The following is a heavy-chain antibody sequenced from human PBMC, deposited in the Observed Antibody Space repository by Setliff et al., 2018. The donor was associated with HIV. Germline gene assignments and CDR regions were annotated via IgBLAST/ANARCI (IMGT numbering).Heavy chain of an antibody. J-gene: IGHJ4*02. V-gene: IGHV1-18*01. Sequence: ASVKVSCKASGYTFTSYGISWVRQAPGQGLEWMGWISTYNGNTNYAQKLQGRVTMTTDTSTTTAYMELRSLKSDDTAVYYCARWYGFHSSSSVLGFWGQGTLVTVSS. D-gene: IGHD6-6*01. CDR1: GYTFTSYG. CDR3: ARWYGFHSSSSVLGF. CDR2: ISTYNGNT.